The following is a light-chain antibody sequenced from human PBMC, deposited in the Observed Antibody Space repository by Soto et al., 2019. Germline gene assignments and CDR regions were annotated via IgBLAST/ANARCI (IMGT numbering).Light chain of an antibody. J-gene: IGKJ1*01. CDR3: QQYYSTPPT. V-gene: IGKV4-1*01. CDR1: QSVLYSSNNKNY. Sequence: DIVMTQSPDSLAVSLGERATINCKSSQSVLYSSNNKNYLAWYQQKPGQPPKLLIYWASTRESGVPDRFSGSGSGIDFTLTGSSLQAEDVAVYYCQQYYSTPPTFGQGTKVEIK. CDR2: WAS.